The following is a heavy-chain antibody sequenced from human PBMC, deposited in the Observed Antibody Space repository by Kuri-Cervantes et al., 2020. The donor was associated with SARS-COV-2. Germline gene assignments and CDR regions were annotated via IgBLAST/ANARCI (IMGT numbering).Heavy chain of an antibody. V-gene: IGHV4-38-2*01. J-gene: IGHJ5*02. Sequence: SQTLSLTCAVSGYSISSGYYWGWIRQPPGKGLEWIGSIYYTGNTYPNPSLESRVTISVDTSKNQFSLRLTSVTAADTALYFCARVEIVTNVRGVHNWFDPWGQGTLVTVSS. CDR3: ARVEIVTNVRGVHNWFDP. D-gene: IGHD3-10*01. CDR1: GYSISSGYY. CDR2: IYYTGNT.